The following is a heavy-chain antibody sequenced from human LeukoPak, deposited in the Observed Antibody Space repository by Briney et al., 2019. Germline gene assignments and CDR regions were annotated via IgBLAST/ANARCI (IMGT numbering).Heavy chain of an antibody. J-gene: IGHJ3*01. Sequence: ASVKVSCKASGYTFTSYGISWVRQAPGQGLEWMGWINPKSGDTNYAQKFQDWVTMTRDTSISTVYMELSRLRSDDTAIYYCARVRGSSGYLDAFNVWGQGTMVTVSS. V-gene: IGHV1-2*04. CDR3: ARVRGSSGYLDAFNV. D-gene: IGHD3-22*01. CDR1: GYTFTSYG. CDR2: INPKSGDT.